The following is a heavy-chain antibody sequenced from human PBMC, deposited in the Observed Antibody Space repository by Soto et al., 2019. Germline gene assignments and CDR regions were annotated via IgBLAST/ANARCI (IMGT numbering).Heavy chain of an antibody. V-gene: IGHV1-69*13. CDR2: IIPIFGTA. CDR1: GYTFTSYA. D-gene: IGHD6-6*01. Sequence: SVKVSCKASGYTFTSYAMHWVRQAPGQRLEWMGGIIPIFGTANYAQKFQGRVTITADESTSTAYMELSSLRSEDTAVYYCARVGGIAARPVHYYYGMDVWGQGTTVTVSS. CDR3: ARVGGIAARPVHYYYGMDV. J-gene: IGHJ6*02.